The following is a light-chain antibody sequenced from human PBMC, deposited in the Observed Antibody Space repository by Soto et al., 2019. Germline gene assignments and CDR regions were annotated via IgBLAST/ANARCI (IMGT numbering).Light chain of an antibody. Sequence: QAVVTQSSSASASLGSSVKLTCTLSSGHSSYIIAWHQQQPGKAPRYLMKVEDSGNYNKGSAVPDRFSGSSSAADRYLTISNLQFEDEADYYCETWDRNTQVFGGGTKLTV. CDR1: SGHSSYI. J-gene: IGLJ3*02. CDR3: ETWDRNTQV. V-gene: IGLV4-60*02. CDR2: VEDSGNY.